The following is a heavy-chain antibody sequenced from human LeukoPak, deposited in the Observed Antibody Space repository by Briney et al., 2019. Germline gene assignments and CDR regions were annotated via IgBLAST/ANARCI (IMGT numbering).Heavy chain of an antibody. CDR3: ARDGDYGVLDAFDI. J-gene: IGHJ3*02. D-gene: IGHD4-17*01. V-gene: IGHV4-39*07. CDR2: IYYSGST. CDR1: GGSISSSSYY. Sequence: SETLCLTCTVSGGSISSSSYYWGWIRQPPGKGLEWIGSIYYSGSTNYNPSLKSRVTISVDTSKNQFSLKLSSVTAADTAVYYCARDGDYGVLDAFDIWGQGTMVTVSS.